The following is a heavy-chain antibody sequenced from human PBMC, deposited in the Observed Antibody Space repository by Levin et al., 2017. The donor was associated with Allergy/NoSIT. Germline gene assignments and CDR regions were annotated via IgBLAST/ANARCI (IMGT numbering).Heavy chain of an antibody. J-gene: IGHJ4*02. Sequence: PSETLSLTCAVYGGSFSGYYWSWIRQPPGKGLEWIGEINHSGSTNYNPSLKSRVTISVDTSKNQFSLKLSSVTAADTAVYYCARDIAVAGTYFDYWGQGTLVTVSS. CDR3: ARDIAVAGTYFDY. V-gene: IGHV4-34*01. D-gene: IGHD6-19*01. CDR1: GGSFSGYY. CDR2: INHSGST.